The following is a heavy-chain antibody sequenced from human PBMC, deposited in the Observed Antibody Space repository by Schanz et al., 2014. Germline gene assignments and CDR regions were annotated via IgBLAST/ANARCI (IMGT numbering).Heavy chain of an antibody. CDR3: ARGIGGYGANNYFDY. J-gene: IGHJ4*02. D-gene: IGHD5-12*01. Sequence: QVHLVQSGAEVKRPGASVKVSCKASEYSFTSSSMHWVRQAPGRRLEWMGWINTGSGDTKYSQNFQGRVTITRDTSASTAYMELSSLRAEDTAVYSCARGIGGYGANNYFDYWGQGTLVTVSS. CDR2: INTGSGDT. V-gene: IGHV1-3*04. CDR1: EYSFTSSS.